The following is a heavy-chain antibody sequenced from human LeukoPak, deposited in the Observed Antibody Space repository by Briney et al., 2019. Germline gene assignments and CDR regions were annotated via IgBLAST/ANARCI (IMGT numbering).Heavy chain of an antibody. CDR1: GGCFSGYY. CDR3: ARGLYCSSTSCYGSGLGY. V-gene: IGHV4-34*01. Sequence: SETLTLTCAVYGGCFSGYYWSWIRQPPGKGLEWIGESNHSGSTNYNPSLKSRVTISVDTSKNQFSLKLSSVTAADTAVYYCARGLYCSSTSCYGSGLGYWGQGTLVTVSS. D-gene: IGHD2-2*01. J-gene: IGHJ4*02. CDR2: SNHSGST.